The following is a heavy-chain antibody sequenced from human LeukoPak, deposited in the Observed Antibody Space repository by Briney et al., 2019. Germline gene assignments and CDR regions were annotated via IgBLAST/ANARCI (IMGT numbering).Heavy chain of an antibody. J-gene: IGHJ6*03. V-gene: IGHV3-33*06. Sequence: AGSLTLSCAASGSMFSDYCMHWVRQAPGKGLEWVAAIWYDGSNIFHADSVKGRFTISRDNSKNALYLQMNGLRAEDTADYYCAKEGDRGEALYYYYMDVWGNGTTVTVSS. D-gene: IGHD3-10*01. CDR2: IWYDGSNI. CDR1: GSMFSDYC. CDR3: AKEGDRGEALYYYYMDV.